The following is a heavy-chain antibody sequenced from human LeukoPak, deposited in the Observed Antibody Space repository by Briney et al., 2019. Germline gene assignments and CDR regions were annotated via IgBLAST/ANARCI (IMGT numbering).Heavy chain of an antibody. D-gene: IGHD3-22*01. CDR1: GYTFSSYA. Sequence: PGGSLRLSCEASGYTFSSYAMHWVRQAPGKGLEWVAVISYDGSNKYYADSVKGRFTISRDNSKNTLYLQMSSLRAEDTAVYYCARDRDYYESSGKFDYWGQGNLVTVSS. V-gene: IGHV3-30-3*01. J-gene: IGHJ4*02. CDR2: ISYDGSNK. CDR3: ARDRDYYESSGKFDY.